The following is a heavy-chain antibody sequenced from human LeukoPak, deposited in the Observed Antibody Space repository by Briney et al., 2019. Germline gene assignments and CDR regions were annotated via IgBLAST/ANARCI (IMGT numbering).Heavy chain of an antibody. CDR1: GGSFSGYY. V-gene: IGHV4-34*01. D-gene: IGHD6-13*01. CDR2: INHSGRT. Sequence: PSETLSLTCAVYGGSFSGYYWSWIRQPPGKGLEWIGEINHSGRTNYNSSLKSRVTISIDTSKNQFSLKLSSVTAADTAVYYCARGIAAAGTPSARFDPWGQGTLVTVSS. J-gene: IGHJ5*02. CDR3: ARGIAAAGTPSARFDP.